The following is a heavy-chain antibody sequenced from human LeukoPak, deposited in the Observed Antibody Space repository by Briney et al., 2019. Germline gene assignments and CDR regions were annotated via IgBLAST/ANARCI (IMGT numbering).Heavy chain of an antibody. CDR3: ASSGRDGYNYRWGDFDY. D-gene: IGHD5-24*01. Sequence: ASVKVSCKASGYTFTGYYMHWVRQAPGQGLEWMGRINPNSGGTNYAQKFQGRVTMTRGTSISTAYMELSRLRSDDTAVYYCASSGRDGYNYRWGDFDYWGQGTLVTVSS. V-gene: IGHV1-2*06. CDR1: GYTFTGYY. CDR2: INPNSGGT. J-gene: IGHJ4*02.